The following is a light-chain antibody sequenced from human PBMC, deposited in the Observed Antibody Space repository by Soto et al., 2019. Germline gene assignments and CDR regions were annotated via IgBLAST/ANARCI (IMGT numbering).Light chain of an antibody. V-gene: IGLV1-51*01. CDR3: GTWDGSLNAVV. J-gene: IGLJ3*02. CDR2: DNN. Sequence: QSVLTQPPSVSAAPGQKVTIACSGSSSNIGNNYVSWYQQLPGTAPKLLIYDNNMRPSGIPDRFSGSKSGTSATLGITGLQTGDEADYYCGTWDGSLNAVVFGGGTKLTVL. CDR1: SSNIGNNY.